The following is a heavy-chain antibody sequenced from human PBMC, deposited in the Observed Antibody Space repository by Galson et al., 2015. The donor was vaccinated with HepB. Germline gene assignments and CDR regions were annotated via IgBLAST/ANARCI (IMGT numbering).Heavy chain of an antibody. CDR2: INPNSGGT. Sequence: SVKVSCKASGYTFTGYYMHWVRQAPGQGLERMGWINPNSGGTNYAQKFQGRVTLTRDTSISTAYMELRRLSSDDTAVYYCTREDGDPIPRGFDYWGRGTLVTVSS. J-gene: IGHJ4*02. CDR1: GYTFTGYY. D-gene: IGHD4-17*01. V-gene: IGHV1-2*02. CDR3: TREDGDPIPRGFDY.